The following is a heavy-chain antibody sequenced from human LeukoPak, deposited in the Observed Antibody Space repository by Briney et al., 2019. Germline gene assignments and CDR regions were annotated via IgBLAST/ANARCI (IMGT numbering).Heavy chain of an antibody. CDR3: ARSFGLDY. D-gene: IGHD2/OR15-2a*01. Sequence: PGGSLRLSCAASGFTFNNYVMSWVRQAPGKGLEWVSGISSGGVSTYYADSVKGRFTISRDNSSATLFLQMNSLRVDDSAVYYCARSFGLDYWGQGALVTVSS. J-gene: IGHJ4*02. CDR2: ISSGGVST. CDR1: GFTFNNYV. V-gene: IGHV3-23*01.